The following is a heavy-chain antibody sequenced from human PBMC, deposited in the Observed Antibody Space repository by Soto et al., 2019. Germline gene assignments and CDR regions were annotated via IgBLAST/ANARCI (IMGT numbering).Heavy chain of an antibody. CDR1: GGSFSGYY. Sequence: SETLSLTCAVYGGSFSGYYWSWIRQPPGKGLEWIGEINHGGSTNYNPSLKSRVTISVDTSKNQFSLKLSSVTAADTAVYYCARGRDLDYWGQGTLVTVS. CDR3: ARGRDLDY. CDR2: INHGGST. V-gene: IGHV4-34*01. J-gene: IGHJ4*02.